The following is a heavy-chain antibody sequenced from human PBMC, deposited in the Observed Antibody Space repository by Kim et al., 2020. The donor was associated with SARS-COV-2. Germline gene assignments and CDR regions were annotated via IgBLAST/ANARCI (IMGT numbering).Heavy chain of an antibody. J-gene: IGHJ4*02. CDR3: AGTDISGWYFNY. Sequence: GGSLRLSCAASGFIVSSNYMIWVRQAPGKGLEWVSVIYSGYSTYYADSVKGRFTISRDNSKNTLYLQMNSLRAEDTAMYYCAGTDISGWYFNYWGQGTLVTVSS. V-gene: IGHV3-66*01. CDR1: GFIVSSNY. CDR2: IYSGYST. D-gene: IGHD6-19*01.